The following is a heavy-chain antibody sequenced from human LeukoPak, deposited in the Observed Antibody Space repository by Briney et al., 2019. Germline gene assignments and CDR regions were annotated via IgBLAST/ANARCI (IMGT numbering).Heavy chain of an antibody. CDR3: AKAGHLYYYDSSGYDY. CDR1: GFTLSSYA. CDR2: ISGSGGST. J-gene: IGHJ4*02. Sequence: PGGSLRLSCAASGFTLSSYAMSWGPQAPGEGLEWVSAISGSGGSTYYADSVKGRFTISRGNSKNTLYLQMTSLRAEDTAVYYCAKAGHLYYYDSSGYDYWGQGTLVTVSS. V-gene: IGHV3-23*01. D-gene: IGHD3-22*01.